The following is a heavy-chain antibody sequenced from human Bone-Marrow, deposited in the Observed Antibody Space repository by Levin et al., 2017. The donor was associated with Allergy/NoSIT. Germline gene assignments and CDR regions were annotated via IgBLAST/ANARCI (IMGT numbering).Heavy chain of an antibody. CDR1: GFSLTNYG. J-gene: IGHJ3*01. CDR2: ISFHERHK. V-gene: IGHV3-30*18. CDR3: AKAKGSATAGDALDS. D-gene: IGHD6-13*01. Sequence: LTGGSLRLSCAATGFSLTNYGMHWVRQAPGKGLEWVATISFHERHKEYVDSVKGRFTISRDISKNTLYLQMDSLRSEDAAVYYCAKAKGSATAGDALDSWGQGTRVTVSS.